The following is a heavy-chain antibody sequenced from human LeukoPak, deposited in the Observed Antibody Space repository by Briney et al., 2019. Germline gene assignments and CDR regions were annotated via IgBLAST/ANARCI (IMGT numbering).Heavy chain of an antibody. Sequence: SVKVSCKASGGSFSSYAISWVRQAPGQGLEWMGGIIPIFGTANYAQKFQGRVTITADESTSTAYMELSSLRSEDTAVYYCARDLYYYDSSGPFDYWGQGTLVTVSS. J-gene: IGHJ4*02. CDR3: ARDLYYYDSSGPFDY. CDR2: IIPIFGTA. D-gene: IGHD3-22*01. CDR1: GGSFSSYA. V-gene: IGHV1-69*01.